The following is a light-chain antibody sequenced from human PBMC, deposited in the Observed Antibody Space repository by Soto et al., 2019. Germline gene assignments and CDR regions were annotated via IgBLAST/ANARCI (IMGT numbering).Light chain of an antibody. CDR2: DSD. J-gene: IGLJ1*01. CDR3: ISYTVSRSYV. CDR1: TSNIGAGYD. V-gene: IGLV1-40*01. Sequence: SVLTQPPSVSGAPGQRVTISCTGSTSNIGAGYDVHWYQQVPGTAPKLLIYDSDNRPSGVPDRFSGSKSGNTASLTISGLQADDEADYYCISYTVSRSYVFGTGTKVTVL.